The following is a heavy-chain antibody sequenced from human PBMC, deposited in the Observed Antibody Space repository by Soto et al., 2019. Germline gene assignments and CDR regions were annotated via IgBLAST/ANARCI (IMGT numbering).Heavy chain of an antibody. Sequence: GGSLRLSCAASGFIFSSYAMSWVRQVPGKGLEWVSAMSGSGDSTYYADSVKGRFTISRDNSKNMLYLQMNSLRTEDTALYYCAKVRSTVVVAAANYWGQGTLVTVSS. CDR2: MSGSGDST. V-gene: IGHV3-23*01. CDR3: AKVRSTVVVAAANY. D-gene: IGHD2-15*01. J-gene: IGHJ4*02. CDR1: GFIFSSYA.